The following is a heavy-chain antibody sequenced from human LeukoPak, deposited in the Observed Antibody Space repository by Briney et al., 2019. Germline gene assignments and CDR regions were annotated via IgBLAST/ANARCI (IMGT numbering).Heavy chain of an antibody. Sequence: WASVKVSCKASGYTFTSYGISWVRQAPGQGLEWMGWINPNSGGTNYAQKFQGRVTMTRDTSISTAYMELSRLRSDDTAVYYCARLPAQWLALGAFDIWGQGTMVTVSS. CDR2: INPNSGGT. J-gene: IGHJ3*02. V-gene: IGHV1-2*02. CDR1: GYTFTSYG. D-gene: IGHD6-19*01. CDR3: ARLPAQWLALGAFDI.